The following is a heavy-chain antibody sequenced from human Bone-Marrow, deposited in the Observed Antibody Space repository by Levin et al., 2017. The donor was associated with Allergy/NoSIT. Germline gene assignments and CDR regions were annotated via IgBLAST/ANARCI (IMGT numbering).Heavy chain of an antibody. J-gene: IGHJ4*02. CDR2: ISSSSRYI. CDR1: GFIFNSYT. CDR3: ARGGTEPLGY. D-gene: IGHD1-1*01. V-gene: IGHV3-21*01. Sequence: GGSLRLSCAASGFIFNSYTMNWVRQAPGKGLEWISSISSSSRYIYYADSLRGRFTISRDNADNSLYLQLNSLRAEDTAVYYCARGGTEPLGYWGQGTLVTVSS.